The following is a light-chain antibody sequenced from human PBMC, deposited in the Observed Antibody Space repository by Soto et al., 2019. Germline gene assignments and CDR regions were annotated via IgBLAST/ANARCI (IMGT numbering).Light chain of an antibody. Sequence: QPVLTQPPSVSGAPGQRVTISCTGSSSNIGAGYDGHWYQQLPGTAPKLLIYGNSNRPSGVPDRFSGSKSGTSASLAITGLQAEDEADYYCQSYDSSLSGIGTGTKVTVL. J-gene: IGLJ1*01. CDR2: GNS. CDR1: SSNIGAGYD. CDR3: QSYDSSLSG. V-gene: IGLV1-40*01.